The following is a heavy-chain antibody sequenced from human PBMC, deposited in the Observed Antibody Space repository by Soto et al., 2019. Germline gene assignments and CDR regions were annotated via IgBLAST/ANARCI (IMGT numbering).Heavy chain of an antibody. Sequence: ASVKVSCKASGGTFSSYAISWVRQAPGQGLEWMGGITPIFGTANYAQKFQGRVTITADKSTSTAYMELSSLRSEDTAVYYCARDMAVAGASSRFDYWGQGTLVTVSS. V-gene: IGHV1-69*06. J-gene: IGHJ4*02. D-gene: IGHD6-19*01. CDR1: GGTFSSYA. CDR2: ITPIFGTA. CDR3: ARDMAVAGASSRFDY.